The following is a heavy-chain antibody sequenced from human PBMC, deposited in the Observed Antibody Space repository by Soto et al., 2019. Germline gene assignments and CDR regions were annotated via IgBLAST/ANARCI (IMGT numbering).Heavy chain of an antibody. CDR1: GFSFSVHA. V-gene: IGHV3-21*04. D-gene: IGHD1-1*01. CDR2: ITSGSTYI. J-gene: IGHJ4*02. Sequence: EVQLVESGGGLVEPGGSLRLSCAASGFSFSVHAMTWVRQAPGKGLEWVSSITSGSTYIYYADSVKGRFTTSRDNAKSSLYLQMTSLRAEDTAVYYCARHPHNNSPSWGQGTLVTVSS. CDR3: ARHPHNNSPS.